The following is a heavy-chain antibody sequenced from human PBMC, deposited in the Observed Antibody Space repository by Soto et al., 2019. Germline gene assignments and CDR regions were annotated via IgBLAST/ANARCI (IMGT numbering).Heavy chain of an antibody. D-gene: IGHD2-8*01. J-gene: IGHJ5*02. CDR1: GYTYTNYG. Sequence: QVQLVQSGAEVKKPGASVKVSCKTSGYTYTNYGISWVREAPGQGLEWLGWISTYNGNTNYAQKFQGRVTMTTDTSTTTAYMDLRSLRSDDTAVYYCARAEYCNNGVCIYNWFDPWGQGTLVTVSS. CDR3: ARAEYCNNGVCIYNWFDP. V-gene: IGHV1-18*01. CDR2: ISTYNGNT.